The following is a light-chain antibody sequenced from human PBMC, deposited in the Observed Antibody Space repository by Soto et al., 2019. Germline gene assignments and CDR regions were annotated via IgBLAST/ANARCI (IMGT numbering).Light chain of an antibody. CDR1: QSVGSY. J-gene: IGKJ2*01. CDR3: QQYDSWPPSYT. V-gene: IGKV3-15*01. Sequence: EIVMTQSPATLSVSLGDRATLSCRASQSVGSYLAWYQQKPGQAPRLLIYGASTRATGIPARFGGSGSETDFTLTISSLQSEDFAVYYCQQYDSWPPSYTFGQGTKLEIK. CDR2: GAS.